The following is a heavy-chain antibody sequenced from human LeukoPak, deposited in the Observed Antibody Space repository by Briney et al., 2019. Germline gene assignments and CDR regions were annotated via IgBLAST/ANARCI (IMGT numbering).Heavy chain of an antibody. D-gene: IGHD3-3*01. CDR2: ISGSGGST. V-gene: IGHV3-23*01. J-gene: IGHJ4*02. CDR1: GFTFSSYA. Sequence: PGGSLRLSCAASGFTFSSYAMSWVRQAPGKGLEWVSAISGSGGSTYYADSVKGRFTISRDNSKNTLYLQMNSLRAEDTAVYYCAKGVYGFLGWLPQYPLYYFDYWGQGTLVTVSS. CDR3: AKGVYGFLGWLPQYPLYYFDY.